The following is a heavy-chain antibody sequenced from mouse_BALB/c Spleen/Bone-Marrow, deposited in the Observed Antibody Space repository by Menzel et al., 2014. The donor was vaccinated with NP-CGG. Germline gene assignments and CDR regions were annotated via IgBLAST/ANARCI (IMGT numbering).Heavy chain of an antibody. CDR2: INYGGST. J-gene: IGHJ3*01. V-gene: IGHV3-8*02. Sequence: EVQLQESGPSLVKPPQTLSLTCSVTGDSITNGYWNWIRKFPGNKLEYMGYINYGGSTYYNPSLKSRISITRDTSKNQFFLQLNSVTTEDTATYYCVRSGYYGSYPASYWGQGTLVTVSA. CDR3: VRSGYYGSYPASY. CDR1: GDSITNGY. D-gene: IGHD2-1*01.